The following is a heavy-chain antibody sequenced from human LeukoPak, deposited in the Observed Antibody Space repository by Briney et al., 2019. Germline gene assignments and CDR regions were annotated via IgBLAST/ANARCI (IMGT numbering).Heavy chain of an antibody. V-gene: IGHV3-7*01. J-gene: IGHJ4*02. CDR1: GFTFSSHW. CDR2: INQDGSQK. Sequence: PGGSLRLSCAASGFTFSSHWMRWVRQAPGKGLEWVANINQDGSQKYYVDSVKGRFTISRDNAKNSLYLQMNSLRAEDTAVYYCARDGLPVALDYWGQGTLVTVSS. D-gene: IGHD2-2*01. CDR3: ARDGLPVALDY.